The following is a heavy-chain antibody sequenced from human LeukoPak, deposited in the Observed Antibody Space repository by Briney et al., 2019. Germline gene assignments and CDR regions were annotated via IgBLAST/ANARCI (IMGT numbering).Heavy chain of an antibody. D-gene: IGHD2-15*01. V-gene: IGHV1-2*02. J-gene: IGHJ4*02. CDR3: AREGFFSGGSCLDY. CDR1: GYTFTTYY. CDR2: ISPNSGGT. Sequence: ASVKVSCKASGYTFTTYYIHWVRQAPGQGLEWMGWISPNSGGTNNAQEFQGRVTLTRDTSISTAYMELSRLRSDDTAIYYCAREGFFSGGSCLDYWGQGTLVTVSS.